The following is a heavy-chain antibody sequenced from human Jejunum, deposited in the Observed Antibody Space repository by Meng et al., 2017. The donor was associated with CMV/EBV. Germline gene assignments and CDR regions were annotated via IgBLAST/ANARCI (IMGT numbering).Heavy chain of an antibody. CDR2: INEDGSEK. V-gene: IGHV3-7*01. CDR1: GFSFSSYW. CDR3: VKIDSRYYDVNV. J-gene: IGHJ6*02. Sequence: AASGFSFSSYWMSWVRQAPGKGLEWVANINEDGSEKYYVDSVRGRFTISRDKAKNSLYLQMNSLRAEDTAVYYCVKIDSRYYDVNVWGQGTTVTVSS. D-gene: IGHD3-22*01.